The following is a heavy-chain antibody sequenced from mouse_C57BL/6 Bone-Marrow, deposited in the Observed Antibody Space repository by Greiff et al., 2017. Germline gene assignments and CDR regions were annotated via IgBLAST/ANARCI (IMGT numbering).Heavy chain of an antibody. J-gene: IGHJ4*01. CDR2: IYPSDSET. D-gene: IGHD2-5*01. V-gene: IGHV1-61*01. Sequence: QVQLQQPGAELVRPGSSVKLSCKASGYTFTSYWMDWVKQRPGQGLEWIGNIYPSDSETHYNQKFKDKATLTVDKSSSKAYMQLSSLTSEDSAVYYCARIDYSNYDYYAMDYWGQGTSVTVSS. CDR3: ARIDYSNYDYYAMDY. CDR1: GYTFTSYW.